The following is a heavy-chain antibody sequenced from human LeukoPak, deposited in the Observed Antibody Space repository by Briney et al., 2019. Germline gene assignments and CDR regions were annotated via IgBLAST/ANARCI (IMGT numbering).Heavy chain of an antibody. D-gene: IGHD4-23*01. CDR2: ISWNSGSI. Sequence: GRSLRLSCAASGFTLDDYAMHWVRQAPGKGLEWVSGISWNSGSIGYADSVKGRFTISRDNAKNSLYLQMNSLRAEDTALYYCAKGGRWPQNEFDYWGQGTLVTVSS. CDR1: GFTLDDYA. CDR3: AKGGRWPQNEFDY. V-gene: IGHV3-9*01. J-gene: IGHJ4*02.